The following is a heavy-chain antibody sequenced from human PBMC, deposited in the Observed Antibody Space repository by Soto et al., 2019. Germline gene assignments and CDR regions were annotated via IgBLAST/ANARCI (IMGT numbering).Heavy chain of an antibody. J-gene: IGHJ4*02. Sequence: ASVKVSCKASGYTFTSYAMHWVRQAPGQGLEWMGWINPFDGSRMFAQSFQGRVTFTRDTSTSTVYMELSGLRSDDTAVYYCSRVDPGETSPFDHWGQGTLVTVSS. CDR2: INPFDGSR. CDR3: SRVDPGETSPFDH. V-gene: IGHV1-46*03. CDR1: GYTFTSYA. D-gene: IGHD3-10*01.